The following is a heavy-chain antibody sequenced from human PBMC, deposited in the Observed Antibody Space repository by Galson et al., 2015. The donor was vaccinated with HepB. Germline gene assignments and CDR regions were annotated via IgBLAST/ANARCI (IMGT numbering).Heavy chain of an antibody. Sequence: SLIPSCTASGFTFSSYWIRWARQTPGRGLLWVSRITNDGSSARYADLVKGRFTVSRDNTKNTVFLQMDGLRAEDTAVYYCARGGGREKQRLLPDWGQGAQVTVSS. J-gene: IGHJ4*02. CDR2: ITNDGSSA. V-gene: IGHV3-74*01. CDR3: ARGGGREKQRLLPD. D-gene: IGHD2-21*02. CDR1: GFTFSSYW.